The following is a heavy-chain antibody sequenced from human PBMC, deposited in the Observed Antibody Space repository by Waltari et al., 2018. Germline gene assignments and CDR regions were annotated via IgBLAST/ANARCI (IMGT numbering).Heavy chain of an antibody. CDR3: SRDGVTLYYYYGMDA. CDR1: GFTFSNYA. V-gene: IGHV3-30*04. D-gene: IGHD5-18*01. Sequence: QVQLVESGGGVVQPGTSLRLPCAASGFTFSNYAIHWVRQAPGKGLEWVAAISYDGRNKYYADSVKGRFTISRDDSQDTLYLQMNSLRDEDTAVYYCSRDGVTLYYYYGMDAWGQGSTVTVSS. J-gene: IGHJ6*02. CDR2: ISYDGRNK.